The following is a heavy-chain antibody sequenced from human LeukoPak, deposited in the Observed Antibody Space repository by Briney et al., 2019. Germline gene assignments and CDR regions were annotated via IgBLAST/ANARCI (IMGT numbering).Heavy chain of an antibody. Sequence: GGSLRLSCAASGFTFSSYEMNWVRQAPGKGLEWVSYISSSGSTIYYADSVKGRFTISRDNAKNSLYLQMNSLRAEDTAVYYCARDRLSDCDSSGYNAWGQGTLVTVSS. CDR3: ARDRLSDCDSSGYNA. CDR2: ISSSGSTI. J-gene: IGHJ4*02. V-gene: IGHV3-48*03. CDR1: GFTFSSYE. D-gene: IGHD3-22*01.